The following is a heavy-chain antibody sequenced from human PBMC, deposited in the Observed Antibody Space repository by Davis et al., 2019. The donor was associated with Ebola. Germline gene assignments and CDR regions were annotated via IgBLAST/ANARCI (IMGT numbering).Heavy chain of an antibody. D-gene: IGHD6-13*01. CDR2: ISSSSSYI. Sequence: PGGSLRLSCAASGFTFSNAWMSWVRQAPGKGLEWVSSISSSSSYIYYADSVKGRFTISRDNAKNSLYLQMNSLRAEDTAVYYCARGRDSSSWYPNNWFDPWGQGTLVTVSS. V-gene: IGHV3-21*01. CDR3: ARGRDSSSWYPNNWFDP. CDR1: GFTFSNAW. J-gene: IGHJ5*02.